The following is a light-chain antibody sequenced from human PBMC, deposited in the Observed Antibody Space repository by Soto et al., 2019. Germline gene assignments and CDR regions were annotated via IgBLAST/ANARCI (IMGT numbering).Light chain of an antibody. CDR3: CSYSGSRYYV. CDR2: EGS. J-gene: IGLJ1*01. V-gene: IGLV2-23*01. Sequence: QSALTQPASVSGSLGQSITISCTGTSSDVGSYNLVSWYQQHPGKAPKLVIYEGSKRPSGVSNRFSGSKSGNTASLTISGLQAEDEADYYCCSYSGSRYYVFGTGTEVTIL. CDR1: SSDVGSYNL.